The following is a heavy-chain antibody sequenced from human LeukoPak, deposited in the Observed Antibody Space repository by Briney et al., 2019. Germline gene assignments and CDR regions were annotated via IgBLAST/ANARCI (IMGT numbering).Heavy chain of an antibody. CDR1: GYAFSDHG. CDR3: ARVPNPRNTYGYNDK. CDR2: ISGYNGHT. Sequence: ASVKVSCTASGYAFSDHGVNWVRQAPGQGLEWMGWISGYNGHTSYAQKFQGRVMVTTDRSMNTAYLELRSLRSDDTAVYYCARVPNPRNTYGYNDKWGQGTLVTVSS. D-gene: IGHD5-18*01. V-gene: IGHV1-18*04. J-gene: IGHJ4*02.